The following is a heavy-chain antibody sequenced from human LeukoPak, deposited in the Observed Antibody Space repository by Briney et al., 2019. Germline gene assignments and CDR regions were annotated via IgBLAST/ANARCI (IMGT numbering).Heavy chain of an antibody. Sequence: GGSLRLSCAASGFTFSSYAMSWVRQAPGKGLEWVSAISGSGGSTYYADSVKGRFTISRDNSKNTLYLQMNSLRAEDTAVYYCAKCSLRFLEWLPLYFDYWGQGTLVTASS. CDR2: ISGSGGST. CDR3: AKCSLRFLEWLPLYFDY. D-gene: IGHD3-3*01. J-gene: IGHJ4*02. CDR1: GFTFSSYA. V-gene: IGHV3-23*01.